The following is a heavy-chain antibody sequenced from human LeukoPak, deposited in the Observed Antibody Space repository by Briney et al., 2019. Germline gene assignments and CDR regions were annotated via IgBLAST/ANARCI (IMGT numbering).Heavy chain of an antibody. V-gene: IGHV4-59*01. CDR1: GGSISTYY. Sequence: SETLSLTCTVSGGSISTYYWSWIRQPPGKGLEWIGFIYHSGITNYNPSLKSRVTISVDTSKDQFSLNLSSVTAADTAVYYCARDERSDTSGWHLGYWGQGTLVTVSS. CDR2: IYHSGIT. D-gene: IGHD6-19*01. CDR3: ARDERSDTSGWHLGY. J-gene: IGHJ4*02.